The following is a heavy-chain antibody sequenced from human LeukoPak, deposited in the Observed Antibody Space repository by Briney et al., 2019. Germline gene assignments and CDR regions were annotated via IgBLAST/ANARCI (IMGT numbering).Heavy chain of an antibody. Sequence: SETLSLTCAVYGGSFSGYYWSWIRQPPGKGLEWIGEINHSGSTNYNPSLKSRVTISVDTSKNQFSLKLSSVTAADTAVYYCARGPNDFWHLSNWFDPWGQGTLVTVSS. D-gene: IGHD3-3*01. CDR1: GGSFSGYY. J-gene: IGHJ5*02. V-gene: IGHV4-34*01. CDR3: ARGPNDFWHLSNWFDP. CDR2: INHSGST.